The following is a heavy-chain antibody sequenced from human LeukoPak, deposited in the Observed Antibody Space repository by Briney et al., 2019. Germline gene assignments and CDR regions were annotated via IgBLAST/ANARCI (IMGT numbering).Heavy chain of an antibody. Sequence: ASVKVSCKASGYTFTSYYMHWVRQAPGQGLEWMGIINPSGGSTSYAQKFQGRVTITADESTSTAYMELSSLRSEDTAVYYCARGGDGETCGGDCYHFDYWGQGTLVTVSS. D-gene: IGHD2-21*01. CDR3: ARGGDGETCGGDCYHFDY. J-gene: IGHJ4*02. V-gene: IGHV1-46*01. CDR2: INPSGGST. CDR1: GYTFTSYY.